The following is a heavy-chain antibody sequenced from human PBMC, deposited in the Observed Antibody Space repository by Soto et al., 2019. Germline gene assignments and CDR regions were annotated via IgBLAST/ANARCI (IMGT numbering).Heavy chain of an antibody. CDR2: MNPSSGNT. D-gene: IGHD6-13*01. J-gene: IGHJ4*02. CDR1: GYTLTSYD. V-gene: IGHV1-8*01. CDR3: ARGIRYSSSWTYYFDY. Sequence: ASVKVSCKAAGYTLTSYDINWVRQATGQGLEWMGWMNPSSGNTGYAQKFQGRVTMTRNTSISTAYMELSSLRSEDTAVYYCARGIRYSSSWTYYFDYWGQGTLVTVSS.